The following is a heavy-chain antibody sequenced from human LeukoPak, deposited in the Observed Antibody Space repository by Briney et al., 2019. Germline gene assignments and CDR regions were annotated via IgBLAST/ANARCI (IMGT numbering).Heavy chain of an antibody. Sequence: ASVKVSCKASGYTFTSYGISWVRQAPGQGLEWMGWISAYNGNTNYAQKLQGRVTMTTDTSTSTAYMELRSLKSDDTAVYYCARNFRVLNWFDPSGQGTLVTVSS. CDR3: ARNFRVLNWFDP. D-gene: IGHD3-3*01. V-gene: IGHV1-18*01. J-gene: IGHJ5*02. CDR1: GYTFTSYG. CDR2: ISAYNGNT.